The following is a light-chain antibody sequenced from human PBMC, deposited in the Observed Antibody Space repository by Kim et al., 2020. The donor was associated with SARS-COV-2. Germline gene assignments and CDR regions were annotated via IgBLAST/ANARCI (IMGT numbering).Light chain of an antibody. J-gene: IGLJ2*01. CDR1: NLRSYY. Sequence: VALGQTVRITCQGDNLRSYYATWYQQRPRQAPVLVIYGRNNRPSGIPDRFSGSSSGNTASLTISGAQAEDEADFYCQSRDSGGNVLFGGGTQLTVL. CDR2: GRN. V-gene: IGLV3-19*01. CDR3: QSRDSGGNVL.